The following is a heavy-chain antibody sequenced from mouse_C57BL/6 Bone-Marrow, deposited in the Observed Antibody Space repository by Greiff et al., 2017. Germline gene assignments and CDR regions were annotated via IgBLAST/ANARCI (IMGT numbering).Heavy chain of an antibody. CDR3: VLIYYLYDAVGDY. V-gene: IGHV1-39*01. D-gene: IGHD2-2*01. Sequence: EVQLQQSGPELVKPGASVKISCKASGYSFTDYNMNWVKQSHGKSLKWIGVINPNYGTTSYNQKFKGKATLTVDQSSSTAYMQLNSLTSEDTAVYYCVLIYYLYDAVGDYWGQGTTLTVSS. CDR1: GYSFTDYN. J-gene: IGHJ2*01. CDR2: INPNYGTT.